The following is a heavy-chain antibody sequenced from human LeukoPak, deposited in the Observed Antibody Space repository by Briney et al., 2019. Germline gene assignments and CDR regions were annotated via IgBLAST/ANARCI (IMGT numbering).Heavy chain of an antibody. CDR3: AGDNNGDY. D-gene: IGHD2-8*01. J-gene: IGHJ4*02. Sequence: GGSLRLSCAASGFTFSNYAMHWVRQAPGRGLQWVAVISYDGSDVNCADSVKGRFTISRDNSKSTLYLQLNSLRVEDTAVYYCAGDNNGDYWGQGTLVTVSS. V-gene: IGHV3-30*04. CDR2: ISYDGSDV. CDR1: GFTFSNYA.